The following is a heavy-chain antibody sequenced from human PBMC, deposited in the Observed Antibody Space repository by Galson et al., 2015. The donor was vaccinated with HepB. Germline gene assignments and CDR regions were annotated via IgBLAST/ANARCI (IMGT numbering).Heavy chain of an antibody. V-gene: IGHV3-53*01. Sequence: SLRLSCAASGFTVSSNYMSWVRQAPGKGLEWVSVIYSGGGTYYADSVKGRFTISRDNSKNTLYLQMNSLRAEDTAVYYCARNGGSSWYFDYWGQGTLVTVSS. CDR1: GFTVSSNY. J-gene: IGHJ4*02. CDR2: IYSGGGT. CDR3: ARNGGSSWYFDY. D-gene: IGHD6-13*01.